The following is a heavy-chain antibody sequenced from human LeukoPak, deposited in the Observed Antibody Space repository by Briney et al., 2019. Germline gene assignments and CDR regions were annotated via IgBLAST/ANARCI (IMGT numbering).Heavy chain of an antibody. CDR3: ARDSSSGYYHILLDY. CDR1: GYTFTGYY. V-gene: IGHV1-2*02. CDR2: INPNSGGT. D-gene: IGHD3-22*01. Sequence: ASVKVSCKASGYTFTGYYMHWVRQAPGQGLEWMGCINPNSGGTKYAQKFQGGVTLTRDTSISTAYMELSRLRSDDTAVYYCARDSSSGYYHILLDYWGQGTLVTVSS. J-gene: IGHJ4*02.